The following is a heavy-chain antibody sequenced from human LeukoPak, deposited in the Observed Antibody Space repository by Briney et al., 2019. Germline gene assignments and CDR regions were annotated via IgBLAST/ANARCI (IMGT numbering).Heavy chain of an antibody. CDR2: IYYSGST. V-gene: IGHV4-30-4*08. CDR3: ATRSHYDSSGYYPKDYYYYYMDV. J-gene: IGHJ6*03. D-gene: IGHD3-22*01. CDR1: GGSISSGDYY. Sequence: SETLSLTCTVSGGSISSGDYYWSWIRQPPGKGLEWIGYIYYSGSTYYNPSLKSRVTISVDTSKNQFSLKLSSVTAADTAVYYYATRSHYDSSGYYPKDYYYYYMDVWGKGTTVTVSS.